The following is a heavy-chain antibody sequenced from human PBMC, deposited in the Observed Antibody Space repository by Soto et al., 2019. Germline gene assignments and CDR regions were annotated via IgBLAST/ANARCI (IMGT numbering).Heavy chain of an antibody. V-gene: IGHV3-9*01. D-gene: IGHD4-17*01. Sequence: GGSLRLSCAASGFTFDDYAMHWVRQAPGKGLEWVSGISWNSGSIGYADSVKGRFTISRDNAKNSLYLQMNSLRAEDTALYYCAKGSLTVAYDYWGQGTLVTVS. CDR1: GFTFDDYA. CDR2: ISWNSGSI. CDR3: AKGSLTVAYDY. J-gene: IGHJ4*02.